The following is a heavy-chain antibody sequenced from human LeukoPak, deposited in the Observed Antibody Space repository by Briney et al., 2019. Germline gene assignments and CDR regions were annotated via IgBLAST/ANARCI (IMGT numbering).Heavy chain of an antibody. Sequence: GGSLRLSCAVAAFTFSSYSMNWVRQAQGKGLGWVSYISSSSSTIYYANSVKGRFTISKDNSKNSMYMQMISVRAEGTAVYYCAKVGYVVVPAVTKVSLYKDVWGKGTPVTVSS. V-gene: IGHV3-48*01. CDR3: AKVGYVVVPAVTKVSLYKDV. CDR2: ISSSSSTI. CDR1: AFTFSSYS. D-gene: IGHD2-2*01. J-gene: IGHJ6*03.